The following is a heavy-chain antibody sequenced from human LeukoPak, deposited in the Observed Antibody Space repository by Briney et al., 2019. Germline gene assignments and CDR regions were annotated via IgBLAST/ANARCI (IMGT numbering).Heavy chain of an antibody. D-gene: IGHD6-25*01. V-gene: IGHV4-38-2*01. CDR2: IYHSGST. J-gene: IGHJ4*02. CDR3: ARVTAYSSENYFDY. CDR1: GYSISSGYY. Sequence: SETLSLTXAVSGYSISSGYYWGWIRQPPGKGLEWIGSIYHSGSTYYNPSLKSRVTISVDTSKNQFSLKLSSVTAADTAVYYCARVTAYSSENYFDYWGQGTLVTVSS.